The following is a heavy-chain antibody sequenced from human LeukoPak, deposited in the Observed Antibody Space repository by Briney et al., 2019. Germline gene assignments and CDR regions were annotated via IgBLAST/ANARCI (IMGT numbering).Heavy chain of an antibody. V-gene: IGHV4-61*02. D-gene: IGHD3-10*01. CDR3: ARAPLLWFGELYMDV. CDR2: IYTSGST. CDR1: GGSLSSGSYY. Sequence: PSETLSLTCTVSGGSLSSGSYYWSWIRQPAGKGLEWIGRIYTSGSTNYNPSLKSRVTISVDTSKNQFSLKLSSVTAADTAVYYCARAPLLWFGELYMDVWGKGTTVTISS. J-gene: IGHJ6*03.